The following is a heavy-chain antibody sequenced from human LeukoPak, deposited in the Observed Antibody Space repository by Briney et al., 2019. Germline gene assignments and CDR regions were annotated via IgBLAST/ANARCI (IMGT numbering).Heavy chain of an antibody. J-gene: IGHJ4*02. CDR3: AKDAIVVVVAAHDY. CDR2: ISGSGGST. D-gene: IGHD2-15*01. CDR1: GFTFSSYA. Sequence: GGSLRLSCAASGFTFSSYAMSWVRQAPGEGLGWVSAISGSGGSTYYADSVKGRFTISGDNSKNTLYLQMNSLRAEDTAVYYCAKDAIVVVVAAHDYWGQGTLVTVSS. V-gene: IGHV3-23*01.